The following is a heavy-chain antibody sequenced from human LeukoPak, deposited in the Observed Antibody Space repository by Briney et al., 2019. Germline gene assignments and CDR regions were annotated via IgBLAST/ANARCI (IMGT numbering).Heavy chain of an antibody. Sequence: PSETLSLTCTVSGGSISSHYWSWIRQPPGKGLEWIGYIYTSGSTNYNPSLKSRVTISVDTSKNQFSLKLSSVTAADTAVYYCARQRGIRSLYFDYWGQGTLVTVSS. CDR2: IYTSGST. J-gene: IGHJ4*02. V-gene: IGHV4-4*09. D-gene: IGHD6-13*01. CDR3: ARQRGIRSLYFDY. CDR1: GGSISSHY.